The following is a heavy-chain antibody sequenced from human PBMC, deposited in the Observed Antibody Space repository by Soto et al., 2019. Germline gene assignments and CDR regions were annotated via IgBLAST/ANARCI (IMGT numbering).Heavy chain of an antibody. Sequence: GGSLRLSCAASGFTFTSYSMNWVRQAPGQGLEWVSYITSKSTTIKYADSVKGRFTVSRDNAKNSLYLQLNSLRDEDTAVYYCEREIGDWSDRSSYIGSYVSWGQEALVAVSS. CDR1: GFTFTSYS. J-gene: IGHJ5*01. D-gene: IGHD3-22*01. CDR3: EREIGDWSDRSSYIGSYVS. V-gene: IGHV3-48*02. CDR2: ITSKSTTI.